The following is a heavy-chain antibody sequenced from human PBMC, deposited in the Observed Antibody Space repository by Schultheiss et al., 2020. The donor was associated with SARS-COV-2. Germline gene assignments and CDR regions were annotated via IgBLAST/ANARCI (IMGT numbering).Heavy chain of an antibody. J-gene: IGHJ4*02. CDR1: GGSISSGGYY. Sequence: SETLSLTCTVSGGSISSGGYYWTWIRQRPGKGLEWIGEINHSGSTNYNPSLKSRVTISVDTSKNQFSLKLSSVTAADTAIYYCARTIWFGKNNYFDYWGQGTLVTVSS. V-gene: IGHV4-61*08. CDR2: INHSGST. D-gene: IGHD3-10*01. CDR3: ARTIWFGKNNYFDY.